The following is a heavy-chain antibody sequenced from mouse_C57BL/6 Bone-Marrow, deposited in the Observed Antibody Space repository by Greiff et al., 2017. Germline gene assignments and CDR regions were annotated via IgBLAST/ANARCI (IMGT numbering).Heavy chain of an antibody. V-gene: IGHV14-4*01. CDR3: TPITTEVATSYFDY. Sequence: EVKLQESGAELVRPGASVKLSCTASGFNIKDDYMHWVKQRPEQGLEWIGWIDPENGDTEYASKFQGKATITADTSSNTAYLQLSSLTSEDTAVYYCTPITTEVATSYFDYWGQGTTLTVSS. J-gene: IGHJ2*01. CDR2: IDPENGDT. CDR1: GFNIKDDY. D-gene: IGHD1-1*01.